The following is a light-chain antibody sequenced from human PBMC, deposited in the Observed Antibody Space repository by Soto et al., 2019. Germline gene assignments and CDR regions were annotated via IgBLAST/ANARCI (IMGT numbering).Light chain of an antibody. V-gene: IGKV3-20*01. Sequence: EIVLTQSPGTLSLSPGGRAALSCRASQSISADYLVWYQQKPGQAPRLLIYGGSSRATGIPDRFSGSASGTDFTLTISRLEPEDVEVYSCQHYGRSVFTFGRGTKVDIK. J-gene: IGKJ3*01. CDR2: GGS. CDR1: QSISADY. CDR3: QHYGRSVFT.